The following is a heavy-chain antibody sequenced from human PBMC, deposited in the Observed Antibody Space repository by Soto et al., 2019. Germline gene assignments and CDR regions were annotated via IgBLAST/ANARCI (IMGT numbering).Heavy chain of an antibody. CDR1: GFTFSSYG. J-gene: IGHJ6*02. D-gene: IGHD2-15*01. CDR2: ISYDGSNK. CDR3: AKDGYCSGGSCYWTSTYYYYGMDV. V-gene: IGHV3-30*18. Sequence: GGSLRLSCAASGFTFSSYGMHWVRQAPGKGLEWVAVISYDGSNKYYADSVKGRFTISRDNSKNTLYLQMNSLRAEDTAVYYCAKDGYCSGGSCYWTSTYYYYGMDVWGQGTTVTVSS.